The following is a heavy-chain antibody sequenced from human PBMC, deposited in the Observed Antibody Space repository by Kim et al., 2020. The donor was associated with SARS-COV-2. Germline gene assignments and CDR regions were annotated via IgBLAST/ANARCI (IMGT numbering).Heavy chain of an antibody. D-gene: IGHD2-15*01. CDR2: IGGTT. J-gene: IGHJ4*02. Sequence: GGSLRLSCAASGFPFGTYAMNWVRQAPGKAPEWVSIIGGTTYYSDSVRGRFTISRDTSKNMLFLQMNSLRAEDTAVYYCARGSGAVIGSPHYFDYWGQGVLVTVSS. CDR3: ARGSGAVIGSPHYFDY. CDR1: GFPFGTYA. V-gene: IGHV3-23*01.